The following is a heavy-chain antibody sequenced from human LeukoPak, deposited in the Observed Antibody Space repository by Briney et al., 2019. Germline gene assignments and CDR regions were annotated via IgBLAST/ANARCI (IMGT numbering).Heavy chain of an antibody. D-gene: IGHD6-19*01. Sequence: SETLSLTCTVSGGSISSYYGSWVRQPPGKGLEWVGCISYSGSTKYNPSLKRRVTISLDTSKNQFSLKLSSVTAADTAVYYCARPHTSGWYGVFDIWGQGTLVTVSS. J-gene: IGHJ3*02. V-gene: IGHV4-59*08. CDR2: ISYSGST. CDR1: GGSISSYY. CDR3: ARPHTSGWYGVFDI.